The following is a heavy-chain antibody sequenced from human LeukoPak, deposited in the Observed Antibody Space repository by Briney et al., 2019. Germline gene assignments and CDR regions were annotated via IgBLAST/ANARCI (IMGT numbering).Heavy chain of an antibody. CDR2: IIPIFGTA. D-gene: IGHD6-13*01. CDR3: ARLAAPDAFDI. CDR1: GGTFSSYA. V-gene: IGHV1-69*05. Sequence: ASVKVSCKASGGTFSSYAISWVRQAPGQGLEWMGGIIPIFGTANYAQKFQGRVTITTDESTSTAYMELSSLRAEDTAVYYCARLAAPDAFDIWGQGTMVTVSS. J-gene: IGHJ3*02.